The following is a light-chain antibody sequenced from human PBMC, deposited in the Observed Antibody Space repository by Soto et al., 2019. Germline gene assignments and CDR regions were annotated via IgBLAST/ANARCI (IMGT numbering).Light chain of an antibody. Sequence: EIVLTQSPGTLSLSPGVRATLSCRASQSVSSSYLAWYQQKPGQAPRLLIRGASTRATGIPDRFSGSGSGTDFTLTITRLEPEDSAVFHCQQYGTSPWTFGQGTKVEIK. CDR1: QSVSSSY. V-gene: IGKV3-20*01. CDR3: QQYGTSPWT. CDR2: GAS. J-gene: IGKJ1*01.